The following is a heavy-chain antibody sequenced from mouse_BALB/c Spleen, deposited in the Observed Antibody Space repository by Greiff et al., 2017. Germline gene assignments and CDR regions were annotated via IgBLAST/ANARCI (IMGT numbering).Heavy chain of an antibody. CDR3: ARSGGLRRYFDY. D-gene: IGHD2-2*01. V-gene: IGHV3-2*02. J-gene: IGHJ2*01. Sequence: EVQLQQSGPGLVKPSQSLSLTCTVTGYSITSDYAWNWIRQFPGNKLEWMGYISYSGSTSYNPSLKSRISITRDTSKNQFFLQLNSVTTEDTATYYCARSGGLRRYFDYWGQGTTLTVSS. CDR2: ISYSGST. CDR1: GYSITSDYA.